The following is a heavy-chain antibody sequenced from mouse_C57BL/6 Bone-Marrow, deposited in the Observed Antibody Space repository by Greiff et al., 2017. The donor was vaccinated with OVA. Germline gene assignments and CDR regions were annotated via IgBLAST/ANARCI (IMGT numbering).Heavy chain of an antibody. J-gene: IGHJ3*02. V-gene: IGHV3-6*01. CDR3: ARGGYGNYER. D-gene: IGHD2-1*01. CDR1: GYSITSGYY. Sequence: EESGPGLVKPSQSLSLTCSVTGYSITSGYYWNWIRQFPGNKLEWMGYISYDGSNNYNPSLKNRISITRDTSKNQFFLKLNSVTTEDTATYYCARGGYGNYERWGQGTLVTVSA. CDR2: ISYDGSN.